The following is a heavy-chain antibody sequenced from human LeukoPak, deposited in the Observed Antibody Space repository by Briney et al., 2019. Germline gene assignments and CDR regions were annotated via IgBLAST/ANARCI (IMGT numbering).Heavy chain of an antibody. V-gene: IGHV1-2*02. J-gene: IGHJ4*02. CDR1: GYTFTGYY. CDR3: ARANILTGYYYSGGYYFDY. CDR2: INPNSGGT. D-gene: IGHD3-9*01. Sequence: ASVKVSCKASGYTFTGYYIHWVRQAPGQGLEWMGWINPNSGGTNYAQKFQGRVTMTRDTSISTAYMELSRLSSDDTAVYYCARANILTGYYYSGGYYFDYWGQGTLVTVSS.